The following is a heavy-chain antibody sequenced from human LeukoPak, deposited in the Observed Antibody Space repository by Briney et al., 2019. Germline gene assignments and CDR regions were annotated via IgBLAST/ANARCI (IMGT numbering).Heavy chain of an antibody. CDR1: GGSISSSSFY. CDR2: IYYRGNA. D-gene: IGHD5-24*01. V-gene: IGHV4-39*01. Sequence: PSETLSLTCTVSGGSISSSSFYSGWIRQPPGKGLEWIGSIYYRGNAYYNPSLKSPVTISVDTSKNQFSLKLSSVTAADTAVYYCARSRDGYISTFDYWGQGTLVTVSS. J-gene: IGHJ4*02. CDR3: ARSRDGYISTFDY.